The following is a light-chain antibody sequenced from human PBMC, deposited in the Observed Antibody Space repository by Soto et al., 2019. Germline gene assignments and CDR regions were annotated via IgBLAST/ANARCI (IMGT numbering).Light chain of an antibody. CDR1: KLGHKY. CDR2: RNT. V-gene: IGLV3-1*01. CDR3: QAWDSNTEI. J-gene: IGLJ2*01. Sequence: SYELTQPPSVSVSPGQTASITCSGDKLGHKYTSWYQQKPGRSPVLVIFRNTERPSGIPERFSASNSGNTATLTIRGAQSMDEADYYCQAWDSNTEIFGGGTKLTVL.